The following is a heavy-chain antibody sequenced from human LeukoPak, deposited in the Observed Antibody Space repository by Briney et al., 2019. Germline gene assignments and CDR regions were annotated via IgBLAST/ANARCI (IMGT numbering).Heavy chain of an antibody. Sequence: GGSLRLSSAAPGLIVSRNYMTWVRQAPGKGLEWLSVIYSDGSTHYADSVKGRFIISRDNSKNTLYLQMNTLRAEDTAVYYCARVTPPTDWGQGTRVTVSS. J-gene: IGHJ4*02. CDR2: IYSDGST. CDR1: GLIVSRNY. D-gene: IGHD1-14*01. CDR3: ARVTPPTD. V-gene: IGHV3-66*01.